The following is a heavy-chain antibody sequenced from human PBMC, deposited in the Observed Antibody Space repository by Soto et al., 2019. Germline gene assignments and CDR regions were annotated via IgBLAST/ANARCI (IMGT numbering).Heavy chain of an antibody. CDR2: IYYSGST. J-gene: IGHJ6*02. D-gene: IGHD1-26*01. CDR3: ARDARIVGATGHYYYGMDV. V-gene: IGHV4-59*01. Sequence: SETLSLTCTVSGGSISSYYWSWIRQPPGKGLEWIGYIYYSGSTNYNPSLKSRVTISVDTSKNQFSLKLSSVTAADTAVYYCARDARIVGATGHYYYGMDVWGQGTTVTVSS. CDR1: GGSISSYY.